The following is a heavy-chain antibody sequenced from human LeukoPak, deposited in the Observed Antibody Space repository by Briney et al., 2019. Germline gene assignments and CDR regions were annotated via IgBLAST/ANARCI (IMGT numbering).Heavy chain of an antibody. CDR3: ARSYGDYARSYYYYYGMDV. V-gene: IGHV1-18*03. CDR2: ISAYNGIT. Sequence: ASLKASCTASGYTFTTSGVNRVRQAPGQRLEWMGWISAYNGITKHAQKRPGRVAMTIDSSTSTAYIERRSLRSDDMAVYYCARSYGDYARSYYYYYGMDVWGQGTTVTVSS. D-gene: IGHD4-17*01. J-gene: IGHJ6*02. CDR1: GYTFTTSG.